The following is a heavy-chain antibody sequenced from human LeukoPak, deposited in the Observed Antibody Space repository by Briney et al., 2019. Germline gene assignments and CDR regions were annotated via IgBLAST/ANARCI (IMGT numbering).Heavy chain of an antibody. CDR3: ARDQYYYDSSGYYVAFDI. J-gene: IGHJ3*02. CDR2: IGPSGGST. Sequence: ASVKVCCSAAGYTVTSYYMDLVREAPGQGLEWRGIIGPSGGSTSGAQTFEGRVTITRDMSTSTACIELSSLRAEDTAVYYWARDQYYYDSSGYYVAFDIWGPRTMVTV. V-gene: IGHV1-46*01. D-gene: IGHD3-22*01. CDR1: GYTVTSYY.